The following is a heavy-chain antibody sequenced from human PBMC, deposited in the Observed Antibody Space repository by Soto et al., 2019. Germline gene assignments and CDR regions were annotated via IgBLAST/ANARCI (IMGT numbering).Heavy chain of an antibody. V-gene: IGHV3-21*01. J-gene: IGHJ4*02. CDR1: GFTFSSYS. CDR3: ARDYDSRGYDY. CDR2: ISSSSSYI. Sequence: EVQLVESGGGLVKPGGSLRLSCAASGFTFSSYSMNWVRQAPGKGLEWVSSISSSSSYIYYADSVKGRFTISRDNAKKSLYLQTNSLRAEDTAVYYCARDYDSRGYDYWCQGTLVTVSS. D-gene: IGHD3-22*01.